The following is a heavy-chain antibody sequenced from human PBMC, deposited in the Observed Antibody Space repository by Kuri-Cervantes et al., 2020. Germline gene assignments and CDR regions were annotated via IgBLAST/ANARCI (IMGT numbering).Heavy chain of an antibody. J-gene: IGHJ4*02. Sequence: GESLKISCAASGFTFSSYSMNWVRQAPGKGLEWVSYISSSGSPIYYADSVKGRFTISRDNAKKSLYLQMNSLRAEDTALYYCATLYPQPATTYYFDYWGQGTLVTVSS. D-gene: IGHD5-24*01. CDR1: GFTFSSYS. CDR2: ISSSGSPI. V-gene: IGHV3-48*01. CDR3: ATLYPQPATTYYFDY.